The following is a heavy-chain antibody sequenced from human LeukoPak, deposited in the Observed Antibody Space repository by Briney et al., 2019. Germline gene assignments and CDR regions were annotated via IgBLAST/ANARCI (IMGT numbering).Heavy chain of an antibody. D-gene: IGHD1-20*01. J-gene: IGHJ4*02. CDR2: IVVGSGNT. CDR1: GFTFTSSA. Sequence: SVKVSCKASGFTFTSSAMQWVRQARGQRLEWIGWIVVGSGNTNYAQKFQERVTITRDMSTSTAYMELSSLRSEDTAVHYCAAVGDDNWNDGFNWGQGTLVTVSS. V-gene: IGHV1-58*02. CDR3: AAVGDDNWNDGFN.